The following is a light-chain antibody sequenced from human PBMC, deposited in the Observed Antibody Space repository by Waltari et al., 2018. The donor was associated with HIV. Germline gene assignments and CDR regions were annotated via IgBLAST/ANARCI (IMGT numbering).Light chain of an antibody. V-gene: IGKV1-NL1*01. J-gene: IGKJ2*01. CDR1: QAISNA. CDR3: HQYYTTPWYT. Sequence: DIQVTQSPPSLSASIGDRVTITCRASQAISNALAWYHQKPGKAPKLLLYGASKLEAGVPSRFSGSGSGTDYTLTISSLQPEDSGTFYCHQYYTTPWYTFGQGTKVEI. CDR2: GAS.